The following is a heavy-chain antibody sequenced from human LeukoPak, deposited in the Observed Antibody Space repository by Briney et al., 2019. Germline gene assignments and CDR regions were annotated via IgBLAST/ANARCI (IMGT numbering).Heavy chain of an antibody. Sequence: GGSLRLSCAASGFTFSSSAMSWVRQAPGKGLEWVSTISGSDSSTHYADSVKGRFTISRDNSKNTLYLQMNSLRADDTAVYYCAQSSKPGSYSFDYWGQGTLVTVSS. CDR3: AQSSKPGSYSFDY. CDR2: ISGSDSST. V-gene: IGHV3-23*01. CDR1: GFTFSSSA. J-gene: IGHJ4*02. D-gene: IGHD1-26*01.